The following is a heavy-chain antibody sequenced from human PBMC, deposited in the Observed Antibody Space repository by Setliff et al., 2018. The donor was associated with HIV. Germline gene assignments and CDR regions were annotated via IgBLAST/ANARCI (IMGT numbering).Heavy chain of an antibody. CDR1: VFTFSSYW. D-gene: IGHD1-20*01. CDR2: INSDASTT. V-gene: IGHV3-74*01. Sequence: GGSLRLSCAASVFTFSSYWMHWVRQVPGKGLVWVSRINSDASTTRYADSVKGRFTISRDNAKKTLYLQMNSLRAEDTAVYYRARYNWNPLGYRFDYWGQGTLVTVSS. J-gene: IGHJ4*02. CDR3: ARYNWNPLGYRFDY.